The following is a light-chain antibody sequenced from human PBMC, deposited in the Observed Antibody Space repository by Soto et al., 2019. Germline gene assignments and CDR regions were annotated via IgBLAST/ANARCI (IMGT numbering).Light chain of an antibody. CDR2: DVN. CDR3: SSYTSSDTVL. V-gene: IGLV2-14*03. CDR1: SSDVGGYNY. Sequence: QSALTQTASVSGSPGQSITISCTGSSSDVGGYNYVSWYQQHPGKAPKLMIYDVNYRPSGVSNRFSGSKSGNTASLTISGLQAEDEADYYCSSYTSSDTVLFGGGTQLTVL. J-gene: IGLJ3*02.